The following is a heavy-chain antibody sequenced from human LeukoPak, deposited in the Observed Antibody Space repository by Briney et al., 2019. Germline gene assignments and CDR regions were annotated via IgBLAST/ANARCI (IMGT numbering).Heavy chain of an antibody. Sequence: GGSLRLSCAASGFTFSSYAMTWVRQAPGEGLEWVSAISGSGDSTYYADSVKGLFTISRDNSKNTLYLQMNRLRAEDTAVYYCAKDPYSSGPYNWFDPWGQGTLVTVSS. CDR3: AKDPYSSGPYNWFDP. D-gene: IGHD6-19*01. CDR2: ISGSGDST. CDR1: GFTFSSYA. V-gene: IGHV3-23*01. J-gene: IGHJ5*02.